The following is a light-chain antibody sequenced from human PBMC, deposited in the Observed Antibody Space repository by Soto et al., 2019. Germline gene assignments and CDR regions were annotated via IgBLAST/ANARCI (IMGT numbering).Light chain of an antibody. CDR1: QSVSSSY. Sequence: EIVLTQSPGTLSLPPGERATLSCRANQSVSSSYLAWYQQKPGQAPRLLIYGASRRPTGIPDRFSGSGSGTDFTLTISRLEPEDFAGYFCQQYGISRWTFGQGTRVEIQ. V-gene: IGKV3-20*01. J-gene: IGKJ1*01. CDR2: GAS. CDR3: QQYGISRWT.